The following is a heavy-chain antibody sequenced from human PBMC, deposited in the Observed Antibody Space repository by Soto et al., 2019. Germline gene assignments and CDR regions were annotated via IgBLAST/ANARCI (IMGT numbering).Heavy chain of an antibody. J-gene: IGHJ4*02. V-gene: IGHV1-46*01. CDR2: INPSGGST. Sequence: ASVKVSCKASGYTFTGYYMHWVRQAPGQGLEWMGRINPSGGSTSYAQKFQGRVTMTRDTSTSTVYMELSSLRSEDTAVYYCARAGSGYFDYWGQGTLVTVSS. CDR3: ARAGSGYFDY. CDR1: GYTFTGYY.